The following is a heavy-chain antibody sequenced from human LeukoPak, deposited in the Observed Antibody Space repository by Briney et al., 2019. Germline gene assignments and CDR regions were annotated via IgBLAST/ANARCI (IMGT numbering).Heavy chain of an antibody. CDR2: IYYSGST. CDR3: ARNPGFFWSGYYGPGAFDI. J-gene: IGHJ3*02. CDR1: GGPISSGDYY. V-gene: IGHV4-30-4*01. Sequence: SQTLSLTCTVSGGPISSGDYYWSWIRQPPGKGLEWIGYIYYSGSTYYNPSLKSRVTISVDTSKNQFSLKLSSVTAADTAVYYCARNPGFFWSGYYGPGAFDIWGQGTMVTVSS. D-gene: IGHD3-3*01.